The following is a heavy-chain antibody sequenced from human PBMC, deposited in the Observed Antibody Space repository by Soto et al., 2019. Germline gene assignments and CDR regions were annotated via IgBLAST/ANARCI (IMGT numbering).Heavy chain of an antibody. J-gene: IGHJ6*02. D-gene: IGHD3-3*01. V-gene: IGHV4-59*01. Sequence: PSETLSLTCTVSGGSISSYYWSWIRQPPGKGLEWIGYIYYSGSTNYNPSLKSRVTISVDTSKNQFSLKLSSVTAADTAVYYCARVRGTYYDFWSADGMDVWGQGTTFTVSS. CDR1: GGSISSYY. CDR3: ARVRGTYYDFWSADGMDV. CDR2: IYYSGST.